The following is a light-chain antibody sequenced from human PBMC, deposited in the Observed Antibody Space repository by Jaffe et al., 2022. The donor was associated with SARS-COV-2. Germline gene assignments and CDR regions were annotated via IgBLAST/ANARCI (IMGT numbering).Light chain of an antibody. CDR3: QQIYSTPYT. J-gene: IGKJ2*01. CDR2: AAS. Sequence: DIQMTQSPYSLSASVGDRITITCRASQSISHYINWYQQKPGKAPKLLIYAASSLQSGVPSRFSGSGSGTEFTLTISSLQPEDFATYSCQQIYSTPYTFGLGTKLEIK. V-gene: IGKV1-39*01. CDR1: QSISHY.